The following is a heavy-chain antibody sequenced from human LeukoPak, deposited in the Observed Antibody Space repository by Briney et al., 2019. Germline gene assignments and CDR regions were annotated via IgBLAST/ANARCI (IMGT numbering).Heavy chain of an antibody. D-gene: IGHD3-10*01. CDR1: GGSISSSSYY. J-gene: IGHJ4*02. V-gene: IGHV4-39*01. Sequence: PSETLSLTCTVSGGSISSSSYYWGWIRQPPGKGLEWIGSIYYSGSTYYNPSLKSRVTISVDTSKNQFSLKLSSVTAADTAVYYCARSGVGPPVTEPFDYWGQGTLVIVFS. CDR2: IYYSGST. CDR3: ARSGVGPPVTEPFDY.